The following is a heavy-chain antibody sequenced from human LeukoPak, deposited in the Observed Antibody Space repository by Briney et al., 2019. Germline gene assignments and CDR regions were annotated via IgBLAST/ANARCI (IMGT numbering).Heavy chain of an antibody. D-gene: IGHD1/OR15-1a*01. Sequence: PSETLSLTCSVSSDFFSTYYWSWIRQPAGRGLEWIGRIFNSGSTNYNPSLRSRVTLSVDTSKNQFSLKMTSVTAADTAVYYCARDRHWTNDWVFDYWGQGTLVTVSS. V-gene: IGHV4-4*07. CDR3: ARDRHWTNDWVFDY. CDR1: SDFFSTYY. CDR2: IFNSGST. J-gene: IGHJ4*02.